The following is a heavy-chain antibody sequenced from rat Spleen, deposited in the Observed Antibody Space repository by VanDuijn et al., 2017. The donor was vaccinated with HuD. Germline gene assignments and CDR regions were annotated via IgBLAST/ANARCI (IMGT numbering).Heavy chain of an antibody. J-gene: IGHJ2*01. CDR3: ARGYFDY. V-gene: IGHV5-22*01. Sequence: EVQLVESGGGLVQPGRSLKLSCAASGFTFSYYSMAWFRQAPTKGLEWVASISYDGSSTYYRDSVKGRFTISRDNAKSTLYLQMNSLRSEDTATYYCARGYFDYWGQGVMVTVSS. CDR2: ISYDGSST. CDR1: GFTFSYYS.